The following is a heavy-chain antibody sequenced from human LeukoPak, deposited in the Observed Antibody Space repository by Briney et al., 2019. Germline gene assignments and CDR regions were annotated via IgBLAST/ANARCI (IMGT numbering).Heavy chain of an antibody. CDR3: ARARAGVLDY. CDR2: IYHSGST. Sequence: SETLSLTCAVSGGSISSGGYSWSWIRQPPGKGLEWVGYIYHSGSTYYNPSLKSRVTISVDRSKNQFSLKLSSVTAADTAVYYCARARAGVLDYWGRGTLVTVSS. D-gene: IGHD6-19*01. CDR1: GGSISSGGYS. J-gene: IGHJ4*02. V-gene: IGHV4-30-2*01.